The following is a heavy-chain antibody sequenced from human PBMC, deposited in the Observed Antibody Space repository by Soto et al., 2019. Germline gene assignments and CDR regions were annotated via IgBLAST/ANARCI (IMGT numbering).Heavy chain of an antibody. CDR2: ISHSGTV. D-gene: IGHD3-16*01. V-gene: IGHV4-4*02. Sequence: QVRLQQSGPGLVKPSETVSLTCDVSSVSITSSNWWTWVRQPPGKGLEWLGKISHSGTVNYNATLRSRVTISVDKPKTQLSLKLMSVTAADTAVYYCARDYDGFDYWGPGILVTVSS. J-gene: IGHJ4*02. CDR1: SVSITSSNW. CDR3: ARDYDGFDY.